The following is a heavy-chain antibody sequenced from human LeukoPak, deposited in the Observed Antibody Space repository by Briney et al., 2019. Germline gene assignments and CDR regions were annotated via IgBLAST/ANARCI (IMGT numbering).Heavy chain of an antibody. CDR3: ASTALGYCTTSSCPDY. V-gene: IGHV4-38-2*01. CDR2: VSHSGST. J-gene: IGHJ4*02. Sequence: SETLSLTCAVSGYFISSGYYWGWIRQPPGKGLEWIGGVSHSGSTFYTPSLKSRVTISVDRSRNQFSLKLSSLTAADTAVYYCASTALGYCTTSSCPDYWGPGTLVTVSS. CDR1: GYFISSGYY. D-gene: IGHD2-2*01.